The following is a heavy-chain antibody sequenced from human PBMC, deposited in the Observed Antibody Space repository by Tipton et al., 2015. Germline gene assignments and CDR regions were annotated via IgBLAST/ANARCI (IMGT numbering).Heavy chain of an antibody. CDR3: AKAPVEYGHYVSGWDH. CDR1: GFTFSNFA. V-gene: IGHV3-30*07. Sequence: SLRLSCAASGFTFSNFAMHWVRQAQGKGLEWVAVMSYDGSNVYYADSVKGRFTVSRDNSKSTLYLQVNSLRAEDTAVYYCAKAPVEYGHYVSGWDHWGQGTLATVST. D-gene: IGHD4-17*01. J-gene: IGHJ4*02. CDR2: MSYDGSNV.